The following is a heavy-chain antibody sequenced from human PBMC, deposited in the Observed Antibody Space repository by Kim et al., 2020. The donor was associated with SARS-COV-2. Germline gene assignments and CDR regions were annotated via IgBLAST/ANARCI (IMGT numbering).Heavy chain of an antibody. J-gene: IGHJ5*02. D-gene: IGHD2-2*01. V-gene: IGHV1-3*01. CDR3: ARGADSNSNWFDP. Sequence: YLQKFQGRVAITRETSASTVLMELSSLRSEDTAVYYCARGADSNSNWFDPWGQGTLVTVSS.